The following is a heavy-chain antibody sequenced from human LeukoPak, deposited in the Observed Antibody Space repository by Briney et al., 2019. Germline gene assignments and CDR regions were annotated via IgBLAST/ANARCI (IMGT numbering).Heavy chain of an antibody. CDR2: INPSGGST. Sequence: ASVKVSCKASGGTFSSYAISWVRQAPGQGLEWMGIINPSGGSTSYAQKFQGRVTMTRDMSTSTVYMELSSLRSEDTAVYYCARAYDSSGYVGYWGQGTLVTVSS. CDR3: ARAYDSSGYVGY. J-gene: IGHJ4*02. V-gene: IGHV1-46*01. D-gene: IGHD3-22*01. CDR1: GGTFSSYA.